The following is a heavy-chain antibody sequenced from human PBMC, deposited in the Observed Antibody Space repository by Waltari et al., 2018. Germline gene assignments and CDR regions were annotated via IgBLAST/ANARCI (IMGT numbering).Heavy chain of an antibody. D-gene: IGHD1-7*01. Sequence: EVQLLESGGGLVQPGGSLRLSCEASGFTFSNYAMSWVRQAPGKGMVWGSGITGSGDNTYYAGSVKGRFTISRDNSKNTLSLQMNSLRDDDTAVYSCAKNANANYINWFDPWGQGTLVTVSS. CDR3: AKNANANYINWFDP. V-gene: IGHV3-23*01. J-gene: IGHJ5*02. CDR1: GFTFSNYA. CDR2: ITGSGDNT.